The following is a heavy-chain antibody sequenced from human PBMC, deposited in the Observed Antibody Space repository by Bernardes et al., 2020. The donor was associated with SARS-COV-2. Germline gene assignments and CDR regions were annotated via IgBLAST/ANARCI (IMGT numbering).Heavy chain of an antibody. CDR2: LNPNSGNT. D-gene: IGHD2-15*01. CDR1: GYTFTAYY. V-gene: IGHV1-2*02. CDR3: ARDGVVSRNYDAYDV. Sequence: ASVKVSCKGSGYTFTAYYLHWVRQAPGQGLEWLGWLNPNSGNTNSAQKFQGRVTMTRDTSISTAYIELTGLTPDDTAVYYCARDGVVSRNYDAYDVWGQGTTVTVSS. J-gene: IGHJ3*01.